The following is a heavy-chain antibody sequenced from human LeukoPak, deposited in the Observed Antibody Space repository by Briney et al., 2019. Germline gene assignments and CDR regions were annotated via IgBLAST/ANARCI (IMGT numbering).Heavy chain of an antibody. D-gene: IGHD4-23*01. CDR1: GFTFTSYG. V-gene: IGHV3-21*04. J-gene: IGHJ4*02. Sequence: TGGSLRLSCAASGFTFTSYGMNWVRQAPGKGLEWVSSISSGSTYIYYTDSVKGRFTISRDNAQNSLYLQMNSLRAEDTAVYYCARGDYGGDYFDYWGQGTLVTVSS. CDR3: ARGDYGGDYFDY. CDR2: ISSGSTYI.